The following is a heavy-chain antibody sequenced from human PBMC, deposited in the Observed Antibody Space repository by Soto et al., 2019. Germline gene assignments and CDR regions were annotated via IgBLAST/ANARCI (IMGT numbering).Heavy chain of an antibody. J-gene: IGHJ5*02. CDR1: GFTFSSYW. CDR2: INSDGSST. D-gene: IGHD3-3*01. Sequence: GGSLRLSCAASGFTFSSYWMHWVRQAPGKGLVWVSRINSDGSSTSYADSVKGRFTISRDNAKNTLYLQMNSLRAEDTAVYYCARDLLAYDFWSGYSVHWFDPWGQGTLVTVSS. V-gene: IGHV3-74*01. CDR3: ARDLLAYDFWSGYSVHWFDP.